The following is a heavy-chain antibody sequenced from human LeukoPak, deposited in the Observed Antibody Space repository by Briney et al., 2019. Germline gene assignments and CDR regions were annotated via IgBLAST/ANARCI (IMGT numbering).Heavy chain of an antibody. Sequence: KSSETLSLTCTVSGGSISSYYWSWIRKPPGKGLEWIGYIYYSGSTNYNPSLKSRVTVSADMSKNQFSLKLNSVTAADTAVYYCARGLGPIYFDYWGQGTLVTVSS. D-gene: IGHD3-16*01. CDR2: IYYSGST. J-gene: IGHJ4*02. V-gene: IGHV4-59*01. CDR3: ARGLGPIYFDY. CDR1: GGSISSYY.